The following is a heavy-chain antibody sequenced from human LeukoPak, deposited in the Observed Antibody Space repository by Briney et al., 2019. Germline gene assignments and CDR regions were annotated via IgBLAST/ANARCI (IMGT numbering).Heavy chain of an antibody. CDR2: IYYSGST. CDR3: SRSLLVTTPHFDY. J-gene: IGHJ4*02. CDR1: GGSISSYY. Sequence: PSETLSLTCTVSGVSGGSISSYYSSWIRQPPGKGLEWIGYIYYSGSTNSNPSLKSRVSISVDTSKNQFSLKLNSVTAADTAVYYCSRSLLVTTPHFDYWGQGILVTVSS. V-gene: IGHV4-59*08. D-gene: IGHD4-17*01.